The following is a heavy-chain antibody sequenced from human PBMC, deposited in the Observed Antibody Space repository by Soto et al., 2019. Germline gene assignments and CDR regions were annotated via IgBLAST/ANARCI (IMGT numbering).Heavy chain of an antibody. D-gene: IGHD7-27*01. J-gene: IGHJ6*02. CDR2: IIPIFGTA. Sequence: QVQLVQSGAEVKKPGSSVKVSCKASGGTFSSYAISWVRQAPGQGLEWMGGIIPIFGTANYAQKFQGRVTITADESTSTAYMELSSLRSEDTAVYYCARDAKLGFSPYYYYGMDVWGQGTTVTVSS. V-gene: IGHV1-69*01. CDR3: ARDAKLGFSPYYYYGMDV. CDR1: GGTFSSYA.